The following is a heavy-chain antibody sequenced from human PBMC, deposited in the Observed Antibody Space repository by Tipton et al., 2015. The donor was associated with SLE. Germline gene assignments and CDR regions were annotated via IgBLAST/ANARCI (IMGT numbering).Heavy chain of an antibody. CDR2: INHSGST. J-gene: IGHJ4*02. CDR1: GGSFSGYY. Sequence: LRLSCAVYGGSFSGYYWIWIRQPPGKGLEWIGEINHSGSTNYNPPLKGRVTISVDTSKNQFSLKLSSVTAADTAVYYCARGAPPTFYWGQGTLVTVSS. CDR3: ARGAPPTFY. V-gene: IGHV4-34*01.